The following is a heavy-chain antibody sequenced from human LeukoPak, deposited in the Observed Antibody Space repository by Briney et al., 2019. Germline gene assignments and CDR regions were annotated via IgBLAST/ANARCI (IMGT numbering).Heavy chain of an antibody. CDR2: IYSSGST. J-gene: IGHJ3*02. CDR3: ASDSGSSFDAFDI. D-gene: IGHD1-26*01. CDR1: GGSISSYY. Sequence: SETLSLTCTVSGGSISSYYWSWIRQPPGKGLEWIGYIYSSGSTNYNPSLKSRVTISVDTSKNQFSLKLSSVTAADTAVYYCASDSGSSFDAFDIWGQGTMVTVSS. V-gene: IGHV4-59*01.